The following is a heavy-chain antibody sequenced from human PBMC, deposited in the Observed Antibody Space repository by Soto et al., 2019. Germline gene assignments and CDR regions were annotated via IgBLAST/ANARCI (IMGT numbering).Heavy chain of an antibody. Sequence: SQTLSLTCAISGDGVSSNSAAWNWIRQSPSRGLEWLGRTYYRSKWYNDYAVSVKSRITINPDTSKNQFSLQLNSVTPEDTAVYYCARDTSIAARSAYYYYGMDVWGQGTTVTVSS. V-gene: IGHV6-1*01. J-gene: IGHJ6*02. CDR3: ARDTSIAARSAYYYYGMDV. CDR1: GDGVSSNSAA. D-gene: IGHD6-6*01. CDR2: TYYRSKWYN.